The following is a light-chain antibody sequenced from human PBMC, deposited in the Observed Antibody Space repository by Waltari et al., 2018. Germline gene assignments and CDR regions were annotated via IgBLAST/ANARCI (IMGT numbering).Light chain of an antibody. Sequence: IQMTQSPSSVSAFVGDRATITCRASHDVSAWVAWYQHRPGEVPKLLIYASSSLHSGVPSRFSGSGSGTEFTLTINNLQSEDSATYYCLQADNFPFTFGPGTKVDIK. CDR3: LQADNFPFT. CDR2: ASS. V-gene: IGKV1-12*01. CDR1: HDVSAW. J-gene: IGKJ3*01.